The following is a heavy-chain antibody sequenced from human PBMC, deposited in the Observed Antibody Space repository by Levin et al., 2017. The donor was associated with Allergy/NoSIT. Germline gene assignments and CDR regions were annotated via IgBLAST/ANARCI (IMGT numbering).Heavy chain of an antibody. D-gene: IGHD7-27*01. CDR2: ITKPSRTI. V-gene: IGHV3-48*01. CDR1: GFSLRTSD. CDR3: VTDESGDEDFDY. Sequence: GESLKISYAASGFSLRTSDMNWVRQAPGKGLEWISFITKPSRTISYADSVKGRFTVSRDNVKNLLYLDMNSLRAEDTAVYYCVTDESGDEDFDYWGQGTLVTVSS. J-gene: IGHJ4*02.